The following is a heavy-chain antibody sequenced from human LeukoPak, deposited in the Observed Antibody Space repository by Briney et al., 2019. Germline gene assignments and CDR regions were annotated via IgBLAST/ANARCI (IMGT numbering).Heavy chain of an antibody. J-gene: IGHJ4*02. V-gene: IGHV4-59*08. CDR2: IYYSGST. D-gene: IGHD3-22*01. Sequence: PSDTLSLTCTVSGGSMSSYYWSWIRQPPGKGLEWIGYIYYSGSTNYNPSLKSRVTISVDTSKNQFSLKLSSVTAADTAVYYCARPSPYYYDSSGPYYFDYWGQGTLVTVSS. CDR1: GGSMSSYY. CDR3: ARPSPYYYDSSGPYYFDY.